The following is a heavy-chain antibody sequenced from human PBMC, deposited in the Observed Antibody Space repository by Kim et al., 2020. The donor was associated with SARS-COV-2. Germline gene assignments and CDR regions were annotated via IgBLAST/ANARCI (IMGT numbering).Heavy chain of an antibody. V-gene: IGHV3-9*01. D-gene: IGHD3-10*01. CDR3: GKDLKSGGMDV. J-gene: IGHJ6*02. Sequence: KGYADSVKGRFTISRDKAKNSLYLQMNGLRPEDTALYYCGKDLKSGGMDVWGQGTTVIVSS. CDR2: K.